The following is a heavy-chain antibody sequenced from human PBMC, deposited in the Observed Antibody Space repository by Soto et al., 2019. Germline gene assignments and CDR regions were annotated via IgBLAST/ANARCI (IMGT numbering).Heavy chain of an antibody. V-gene: IGHV3-30*18. CDR2: ISYDGSNK. D-gene: IGHD1-26*01. CDR1: GFTFSSYG. CDR3: AKGEVGTLGYYYYGMDV. J-gene: IGHJ6*02. Sequence: VQLVESGGGVVQPGRSLRLSCAACGFTFSSYGMHWVRQAPGKGLEWVAVISYDGSNKYYADSVKGRFTISRDNSKNTLYLQMNSLRAEDTAVYYCAKGEVGTLGYYYYGMDVWGQGTTVTVSS.